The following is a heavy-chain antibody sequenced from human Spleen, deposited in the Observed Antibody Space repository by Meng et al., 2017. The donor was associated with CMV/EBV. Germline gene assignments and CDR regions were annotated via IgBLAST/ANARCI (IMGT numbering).Heavy chain of an antibody. CDR3: GRDSGGGDWHRLDY. V-gene: IGHV3-33*01. CDR2: IWHDGSKK. D-gene: IGHD2-21*02. J-gene: IGHJ4*02. CDR1: RFTFRSYG. Sequence: ASRFTFRSYGMHWVRQAPGKGLEWVAVIWHDGSKKYYGDSVEGRFTISRDNSKSTVYLQMNNLTAEDTAIYYCGRDSGGGDWHRLDYWGQGTVVTVSS.